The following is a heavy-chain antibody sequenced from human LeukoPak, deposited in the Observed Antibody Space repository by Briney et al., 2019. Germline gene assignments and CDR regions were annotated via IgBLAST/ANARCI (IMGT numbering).Heavy chain of an antibody. Sequence: SETLSLTCTVSGYSISSGYYWGWIRQPPGKGLEWIGSIYHSGSTYYNPSLKSRVTISVDTSKNQFSLKLSSVTAADTAVYYCAREGLRPLGWFDPWGQGTLVTVSS. CDR2: IYHSGST. J-gene: IGHJ5*02. CDR1: GYSISSGYY. V-gene: IGHV4-38-2*02. D-gene: IGHD4-17*01. CDR3: AREGLRPLGWFDP.